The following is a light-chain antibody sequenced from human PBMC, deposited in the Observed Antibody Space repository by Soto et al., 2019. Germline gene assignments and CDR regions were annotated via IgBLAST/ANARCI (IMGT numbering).Light chain of an antibody. V-gene: IGKV1-9*01. J-gene: IGKJ5*01. Sequence: HLTQSRSSLAAAVRDRVAITCRASQGIRSYFAWYQQKPGEAPTLLISIASILQSAVLSRFSGSGSGTDFVLPIISLQHEDSATYYYQQLYFRPLTFGQGTRLEIK. CDR1: QGIRSY. CDR3: QQLYFRPLT. CDR2: IAS.